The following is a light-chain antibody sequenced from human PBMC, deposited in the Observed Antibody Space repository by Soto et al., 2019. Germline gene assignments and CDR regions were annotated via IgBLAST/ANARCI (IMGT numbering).Light chain of an antibody. J-gene: IGLJ2*01. Sequence: QSALTQPPSASGSPGQSVTISCTGTSSDVGGYNYVSWYQQHPGKAPKLMIYVVSKRPSGVPDRFSGSKSGNTASLTVSGLQAEDEADYYCSSYAGSHNLVFGGGTKVTVL. CDR3: SSYAGSHNLV. CDR1: SSDVGGYNY. CDR2: VVS. V-gene: IGLV2-8*01.